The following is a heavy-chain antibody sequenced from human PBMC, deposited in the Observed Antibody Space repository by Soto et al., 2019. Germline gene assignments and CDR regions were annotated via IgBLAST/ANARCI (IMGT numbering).Heavy chain of an antibody. CDR1: GYSFTSYW. CDR3: VRLMRAAAGLNWFDP. V-gene: IGHV5-51*01. D-gene: IGHD6-13*01. Sequence: PGESLKISCKGSGYSFTSYWIGWVRQMPGKGLEWMGIIYPGDSDTRYSPSFQGQVTISADKSISTAYLQWSSLKASDTAMYYCVRLMRAAAGLNWFDPWGKGPLVTVSS. CDR2: IYPGDSDT. J-gene: IGHJ5*02.